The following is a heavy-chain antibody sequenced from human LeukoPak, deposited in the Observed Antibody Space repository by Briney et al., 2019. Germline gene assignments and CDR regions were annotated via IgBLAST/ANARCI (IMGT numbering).Heavy chain of an antibody. CDR2: ISGSGGST. CDR3: ASETAMVTRVFDY. CDR1: GFTFSSYA. Sequence: PGGSLRLSCAASGFTFSSYAMSWVRQAPGKGLEWVSAISGSGGSTYYADSVKGRFTISRDNAKNSLYLQMNSLRAEDTAVYYCASETAMVTRVFDYWGQGTLVTVSS. V-gene: IGHV3-23*01. D-gene: IGHD5-18*01. J-gene: IGHJ4*02.